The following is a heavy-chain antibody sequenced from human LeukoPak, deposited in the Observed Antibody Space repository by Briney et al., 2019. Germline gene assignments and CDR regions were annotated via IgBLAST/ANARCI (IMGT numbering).Heavy chain of an antibody. CDR3: ARLLEWLPLDY. D-gene: IGHD3-3*01. Sequence: GGSLRLSCAASGFTFSSYWMHWVRQAPGKGLVWVSRINSDGSSTSYADSVKGRFTISRDNAKNTLYLQMNSLRAEDTAAYYCARLLEWLPLDYWGQGTLVTVSS. J-gene: IGHJ4*02. V-gene: IGHV3-74*01. CDR2: INSDGSST. CDR1: GFTFSSYW.